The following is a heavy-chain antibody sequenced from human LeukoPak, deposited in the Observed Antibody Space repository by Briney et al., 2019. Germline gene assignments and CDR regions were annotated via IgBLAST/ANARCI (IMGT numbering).Heavy chain of an antibody. V-gene: IGHV1-46*01. Sequence: ASVTVSCKASGYTFTSYYMHWVRQAPGQGLEWMGIINPSGGSTSYAQKFQGRVTMTRDTSTSTVYMELSSLRSEDTAVYYCARGVSYYDSSGYYQEAFDYWGQGTLAAVSS. J-gene: IGHJ4*02. CDR2: INPSGGST. CDR1: GYTFTSYY. D-gene: IGHD3-22*01. CDR3: ARGVSYYDSSGYYQEAFDY.